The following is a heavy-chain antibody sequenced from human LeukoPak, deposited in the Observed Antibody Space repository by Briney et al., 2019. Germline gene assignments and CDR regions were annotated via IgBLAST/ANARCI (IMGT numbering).Heavy chain of an antibody. J-gene: IGHJ6*03. CDR3: AKGTYYDSSGYRYYFYYMDV. D-gene: IGHD3-22*01. CDR2: MSGGGNA. Sequence: GGSLRLSCATSGFTFSDYAMSWVRQTPGKGLEWVSSMSGGGNAYYADSVKGRFTITRDNSKSTLYLQMNSLRAEDTAVYYCAKGTYYDSSGYRYYFYYMDVWGKGTTVTVSS. CDR1: GFTFSDYA. V-gene: IGHV3-23*01.